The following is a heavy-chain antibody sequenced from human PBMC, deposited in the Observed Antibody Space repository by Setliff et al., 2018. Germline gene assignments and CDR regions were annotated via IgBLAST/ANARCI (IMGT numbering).Heavy chain of an antibody. V-gene: IGHV1-18*01. D-gene: IGHD2-2*01. Sequence: ASVKVSCKASGYTFTNFGFHWLRQAPGQGLEWMAMIITSTGKTSYAQKFQGRVTVTTDTYTGTGYMELRSLRSDDTAMYFCARFGGSCSSSSCYASDLWGQGAMVTVSS. CDR2: IITSTGKT. CDR3: ARFGGSCSSSSCYASDL. J-gene: IGHJ3*01. CDR1: GYTFTNFG.